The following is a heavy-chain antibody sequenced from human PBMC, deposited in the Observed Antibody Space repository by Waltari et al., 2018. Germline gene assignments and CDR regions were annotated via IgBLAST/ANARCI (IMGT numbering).Heavy chain of an antibody. D-gene: IGHD3-22*01. CDR3: ARGLYYDSRGYTFDY. J-gene: IGHJ4*02. V-gene: IGHV3-74*01. Sequence: EVQLVESGGGLVQPGGSLRLSCAASGFYFSNYWMHWVRHAPGKGLVWVSRINSDGSITSYADSVKGRFTISRDNAKNTLYLKMNSLRAEDTAVYYCARGLYYDSRGYTFDYWGQGTLATVSS. CDR2: INSDGSIT. CDR1: GFYFSNYW.